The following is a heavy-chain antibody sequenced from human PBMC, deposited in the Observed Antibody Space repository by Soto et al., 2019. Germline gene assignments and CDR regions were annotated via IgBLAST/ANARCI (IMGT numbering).Heavy chain of an antibody. Sequence: QVQLVESGGGVVQPGRSLRLSCAASGFTFSSYAMHWVRQAPGKGLEWVAVISYDGSNKYYADSVKGRFTISRDNSKNTLYLQMNSLRAEDKAVYYCARGAFESYYYYGMDVWGQGATVTVSS. CDR3: ARGAFESYYYYGMDV. J-gene: IGHJ6*02. V-gene: IGHV3-30-3*01. CDR1: GFTFSSYA. CDR2: ISYDGSNK. D-gene: IGHD3-9*01.